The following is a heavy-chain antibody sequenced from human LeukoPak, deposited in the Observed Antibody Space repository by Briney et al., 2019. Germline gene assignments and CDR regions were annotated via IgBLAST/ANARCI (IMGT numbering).Heavy chain of an antibody. D-gene: IGHD3-10*01. CDR2: ISSSGSSI. CDR1: GFTFSSYE. CDR3: ASDSGSYYLDLLNV. J-gene: IGHJ6*02. Sequence: GGSLRLSCVASGFTFSSYEMNWVRQPPGKGLEWVSYISSSGSSIYYADSVKGRFTISRDNAKNSLYLQMNSLRAEDTAVYYCASDSGSYYLDLLNVLGQGTTVTVPS. V-gene: IGHV3-48*03.